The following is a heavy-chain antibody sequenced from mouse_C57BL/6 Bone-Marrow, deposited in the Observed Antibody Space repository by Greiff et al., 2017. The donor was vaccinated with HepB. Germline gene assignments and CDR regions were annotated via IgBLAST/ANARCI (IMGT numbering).Heavy chain of an antibody. CDR1: GFTFSDYY. V-gene: IGHV5-12*01. J-gene: IGHJ2*01. Sequence: EVKLVESGGGLVQPGGSLKLSCAASGFTFSDYYMYWVRQTPEKRLEWVAYISNGGGSTYYPDTVKGRFTISRDNAKNTLYLQMSRLKSEDTAMYYCARRHYFYFDYWGQGTTLTVSS. D-gene: IGHD1-2*01. CDR3: ARRHYFYFDY. CDR2: ISNGGGST.